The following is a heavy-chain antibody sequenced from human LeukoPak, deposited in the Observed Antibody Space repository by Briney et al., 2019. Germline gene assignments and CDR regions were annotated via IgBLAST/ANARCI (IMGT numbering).Heavy chain of an antibody. J-gene: IGHJ4*02. CDR1: GFTFSSYG. CDR2: IWYDGSNQ. Sequence: PGRSLRLSCAASGFTFSSYGMHWVRQAPGRGLEWVALIWYDGSNQYYADSVKGRFTISRDNAKNSLYLQMHSLSAEDTAVYYCATKVAGTSHFSYWGQGTRVTVSS. V-gene: IGHV3-33*03. CDR3: ATKVAGTSHFSY. D-gene: IGHD6-19*01.